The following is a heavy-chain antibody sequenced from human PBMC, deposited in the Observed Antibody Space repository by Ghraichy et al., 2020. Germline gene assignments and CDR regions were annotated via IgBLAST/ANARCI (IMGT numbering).Heavy chain of an antibody. J-gene: IGHJ4*02. D-gene: IGHD3-22*01. CDR2: IYYSGST. CDR3: ARGEGADSSGYYYWIPFDY. CDR1: GGSISSGGYY. V-gene: IGHV4-31*03. Sequence: SETLSLTCTVSGGSISSGGYYWSWIRQHPGKGLEWIGYIYYSGSTYYNPSLKSRVTISVDTSKNQFSLKLSSVTAADTAVYYCARGEGADSSGYYYWIPFDYWGQGTLVTVSS.